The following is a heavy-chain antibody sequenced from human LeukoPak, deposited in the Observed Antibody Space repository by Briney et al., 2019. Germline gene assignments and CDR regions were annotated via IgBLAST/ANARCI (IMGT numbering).Heavy chain of an antibody. Sequence: SETLSLTCTVSGGSISSYYWSWIRQPPGKGLEWIGYIYYSGSTNYNPSLKSRVTISVDTSKSQFSLKLNSVTAADTAVYYCAGGGYCSRASCFAPLFDFWGQGALVTVSS. J-gene: IGHJ4*02. CDR2: IYYSGST. D-gene: IGHD2-2*01. CDR1: GGSISSYY. CDR3: AGGGYCSRASCFAPLFDF. V-gene: IGHV4-59*01.